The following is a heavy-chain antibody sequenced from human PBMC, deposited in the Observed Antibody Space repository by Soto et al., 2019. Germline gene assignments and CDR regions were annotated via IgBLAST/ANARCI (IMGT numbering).Heavy chain of an antibody. Sequence: EVQLVESGGGLVQPGGSLRISCAASGFTFSSYEIVWVRQAPGKGLEWVSYISSSGSTMYYADSVKGRFTISRDNAKYSLYLQMNGRRAEDTAVYYCARNGGGLGVWGQGTTVTVSS. CDR2: ISSSGSTM. V-gene: IGHV3-48*03. J-gene: IGHJ6*02. CDR3: ARNGGGLGV. CDR1: GFTFSSYE. D-gene: IGHD3-16*01.